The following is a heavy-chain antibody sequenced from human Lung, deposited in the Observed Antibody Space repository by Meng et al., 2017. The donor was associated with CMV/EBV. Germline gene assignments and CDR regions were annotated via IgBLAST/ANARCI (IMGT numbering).Heavy chain of an antibody. CDR1: GGSIRSSSPY. Sequence: QRQLQEAGPGLVKPSETLSLPCIVFGGSIRSSSPYWGWIRQPPGKGLEWIGNIYYSGLTSYNPSLKSRVTISVDTSKNQFSLKLSSVTAADTAVFYCARVWANGEGWFDPWGQGTLVTVSS. CDR2: IYYSGLT. J-gene: IGHJ5*02. D-gene: IGHD2-8*01. CDR3: ARVWANGEGWFDP. V-gene: IGHV4-39*07.